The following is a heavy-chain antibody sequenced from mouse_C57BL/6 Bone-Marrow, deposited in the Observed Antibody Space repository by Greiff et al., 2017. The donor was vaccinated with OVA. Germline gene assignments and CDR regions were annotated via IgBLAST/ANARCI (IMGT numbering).Heavy chain of an antibody. D-gene: IGHD6-2*01. Sequence: VKLMESGAELARPGASVKLSCKASGYTFTSYGISWVKQRTGQGLEWIGEIYPRSGNTYYNEKFKGKATLTADKSSSTAYMELRSLTSEDSAVYFCARWGSLWFAYWGQGTLVTVSA. CDR3: ARWGSLWFAY. V-gene: IGHV1-81*01. CDR1: GYTFTSYG. J-gene: IGHJ3*01. CDR2: IYPRSGNT.